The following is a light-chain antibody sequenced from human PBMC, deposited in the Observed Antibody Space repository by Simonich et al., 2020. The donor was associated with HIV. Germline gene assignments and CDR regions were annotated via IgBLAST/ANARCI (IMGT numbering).Light chain of an antibody. Sequence: EIVMTQSPATLSVSPGERATLSCRASQVVSSNLAWYQQKPGQAPRLLIYGASTRATGIPARFSGSGSGTDFTLTISSLEPEDFAVYYCQQRSSWPLTFGGGTKVEIK. J-gene: IGKJ4*01. CDR1: QVVSSN. V-gene: IGKV3-15*01. CDR3: QQRSSWPLT. CDR2: GAS.